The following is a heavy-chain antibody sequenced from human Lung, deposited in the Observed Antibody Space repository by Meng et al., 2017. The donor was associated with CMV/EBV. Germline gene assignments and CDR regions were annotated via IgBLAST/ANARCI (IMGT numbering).Heavy chain of an antibody. Sequence: SXTXSLXCTVSGGSISNNISYWGWIRQPPGKGLEWIGSVYYSGDTYYNPSLKSRVTMSIDTSKNQFSLKLRSLTAADTAVYYCARDDGQVSDFWGHGTLVTVSS. CDR2: VYYSGDT. J-gene: IGHJ4*01. CDR3: ARDDGQVSDF. CDR1: GGSISNNISY. V-gene: IGHV4-39*07.